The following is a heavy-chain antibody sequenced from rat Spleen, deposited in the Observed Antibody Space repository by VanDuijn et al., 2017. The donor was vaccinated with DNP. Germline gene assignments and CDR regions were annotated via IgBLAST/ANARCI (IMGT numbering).Heavy chain of an antibody. Sequence: QVQLKESGPGRVQPSETLSLTCTVSGFSLNTYSVSWVRQPAGKGPEWMGRMWYDGDIAYNSALKSRLSIRRDTSKNQVFLNMNRLQTDDTGTYYCARTSRPSALDAWGQGTSVTVSS. V-gene: IGHV2-34*01. CDR3: ARTSRPSALDA. CDR1: GFSLNTYS. CDR2: MWYDGDI. J-gene: IGHJ4*01. D-gene: IGHD1-4*01.